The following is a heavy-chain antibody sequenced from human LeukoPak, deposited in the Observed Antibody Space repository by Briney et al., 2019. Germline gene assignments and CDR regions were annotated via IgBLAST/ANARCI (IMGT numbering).Heavy chain of an antibody. CDR3: ASSPYHSYSSFMLEGKGSPLFFDY. CDR2: IIPIFGTA. J-gene: IGHJ4*02. D-gene: IGHD6-6*01. CDR1: GGTFSSYA. V-gene: IGHV1-69*01. Sequence: ASVKVSCKASGGTFSSYAISWVRQAPGQGLEWMGGIIPIFGTANYAQKFQGRVTITADESTSTAYMERSSLRSEDTAVYYCASSPYHSYSSFMLEGKGSPLFFDYWGQGTLVTVSS.